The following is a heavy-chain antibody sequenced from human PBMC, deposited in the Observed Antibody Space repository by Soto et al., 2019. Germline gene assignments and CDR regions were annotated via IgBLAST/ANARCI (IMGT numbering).Heavy chain of an antibody. V-gene: IGHV4-59*01. CDR3: AKANSGYGSFDH. CDR2: IYYSGST. Sequence: SETLCLTCTVSGDSISNYYCSWIRQSPGKGLEWIGYIYYSGSTKYNPSLKSRVTISIDKSKNQFSLKLTSVTAADTAVYYCAKANSGYGSFDHWGQGMLVTVSS. CDR1: GDSISNYY. D-gene: IGHD5-12*01. J-gene: IGHJ4*02.